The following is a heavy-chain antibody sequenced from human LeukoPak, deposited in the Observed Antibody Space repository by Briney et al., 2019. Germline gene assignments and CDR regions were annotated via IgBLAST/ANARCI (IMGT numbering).Heavy chain of an antibody. CDR1: GFTVSSNY. CDR2: IYSGGTT. V-gene: IGHV3-66*01. CDR3: VKSPWYHGSGSYSGTIH. Sequence: GGSLRLSCVASGFTVSSNYMSWVRQAPGKGLEWVSLIYSGGTTYHADSVKGRFTISRDDSKNTLYLQMNSLRAEDTAVYYCVKSPWYHGSGSYSGTIHWGQGTLVTVSS. J-gene: IGHJ4*02. D-gene: IGHD3-10*01.